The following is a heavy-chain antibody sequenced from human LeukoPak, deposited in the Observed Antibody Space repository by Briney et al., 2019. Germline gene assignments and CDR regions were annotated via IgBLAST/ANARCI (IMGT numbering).Heavy chain of an antibody. CDR2: IYYSGST. Sequence: PSETLSLTCTVSGGSISSYYWSWIRQPPGKGLEWIGYIYYSGSTNYNPSLKSRVTISVDTSKNQFSLKLSSVTAADTAAYYCARDPGPMYSSGWWGRPYYFDYWGQGTLVTVSS. V-gene: IGHV4-59*01. CDR3: ARDPGPMYSSGWWGRPYYFDY. CDR1: GGSISSYY. J-gene: IGHJ4*02. D-gene: IGHD6-19*01.